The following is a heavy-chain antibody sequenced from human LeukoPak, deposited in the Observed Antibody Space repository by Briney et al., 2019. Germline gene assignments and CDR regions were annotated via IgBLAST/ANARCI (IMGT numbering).Heavy chain of an antibody. V-gene: IGHV3-23*01. D-gene: IGHD2-21*02. CDR2: ISGSGDSP. CDR3: AKATSYCGGDCQFYFDY. CDR1: GFTFSIYG. J-gene: IGHJ4*02. Sequence: GGSLRLSCAASGFTFSIYGMTWVRQTPGKGLEWVSAISGSGDSPHYADYVRGRFTISRDNSKSTLFLQMNSLRAEDTAVYYCAKATSYCGGDCQFYFDYWGQGTLVTVSS.